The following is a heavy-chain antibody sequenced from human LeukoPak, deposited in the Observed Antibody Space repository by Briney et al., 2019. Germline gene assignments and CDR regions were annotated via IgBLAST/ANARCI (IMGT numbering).Heavy chain of an antibody. D-gene: IGHD3-22*01. CDR3: AKELVYYDSSGYYEGDY. J-gene: IGHJ4*02. Sequence: GRSLRLSCAASGFTFSSYGMHWVRQAPDKGLEWVAVISYDGSSKYYADSVKGRFTISRDNSKNTLYLQMNSLRAEDTAVYYCAKELVYYDSSGYYEGDYWGQGTLVTVSS. CDR1: GFTFSSYG. V-gene: IGHV3-30*18. CDR2: ISYDGSSK.